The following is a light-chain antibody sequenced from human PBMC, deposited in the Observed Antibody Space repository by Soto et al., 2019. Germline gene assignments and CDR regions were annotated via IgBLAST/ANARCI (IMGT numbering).Light chain of an antibody. CDR3: QQYGSSPSIT. Sequence: IVMTQSPATLSVSPGERATLCCRASQAISDNLAWYQHKPGQPPRLLIYDASTRATGIPARFSGGGSGTEFTLTISSLQSEDFAVYYCQQYGSSPSITFGQGTRLEIK. CDR2: DAS. CDR1: QAISDN. V-gene: IGKV3-15*01. J-gene: IGKJ5*01.